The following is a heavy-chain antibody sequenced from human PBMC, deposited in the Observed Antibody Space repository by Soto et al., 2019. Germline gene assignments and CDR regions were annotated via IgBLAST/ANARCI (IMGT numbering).Heavy chain of an antibody. CDR2: ISNDGSNK. CDR3: AKVIRADSTSSNFYYYSGMDV. J-gene: IGHJ6*02. Sequence: GGSLRLSCAASGFSFSTYGMHWVRQAPGKGLEWMAVISNDGSNKYYADSVKGRFTISRDNSKDTLFLQMNSLRGEDTAIYYCAKVIRADSTSSNFYYYSGMDVWGQGTTVTVSS. V-gene: IGHV3-30*18. CDR1: GFSFSTYG. D-gene: IGHD6-6*01.